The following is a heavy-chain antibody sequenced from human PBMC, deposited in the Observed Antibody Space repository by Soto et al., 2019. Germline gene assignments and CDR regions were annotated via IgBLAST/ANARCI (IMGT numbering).Heavy chain of an antibody. Sequence: GGSLRLSCAASGFTFSSYWMSWVRQAPGKGLEWVANIKQDGSEKYYVDSVKGRFTISRDNAKNSLYLQMNSLRAEDTAVYYCARENRAARRENYYYYYMDVWGKGTTVTVSS. D-gene: IGHD6-6*01. CDR2: IKQDGSEK. J-gene: IGHJ6*03. CDR1: GFTFSSYW. CDR3: ARENRAARRENYYYYYMDV. V-gene: IGHV3-7*01.